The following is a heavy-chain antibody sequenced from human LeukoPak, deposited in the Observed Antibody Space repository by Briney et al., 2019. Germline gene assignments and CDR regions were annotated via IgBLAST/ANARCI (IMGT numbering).Heavy chain of an antibody. CDR2: ILYDGSSK. CDR3: AKDTRGVTYYDILTGYFSGSDHNWFDP. Sequence: PGGSLRLSCAASGFTFSIYGMHWVRQAPGKGLEWVAVILYDGSSKHYADSVKGRFTISRDNSKNTLYLQMNSLRAEDTAVYYCAKDTRGVTYYDILTGYFSGSDHNWFDPWGQGTLVTVSS. CDR1: GFTFSIYG. D-gene: IGHD3-9*01. V-gene: IGHV3-30*18. J-gene: IGHJ5*02.